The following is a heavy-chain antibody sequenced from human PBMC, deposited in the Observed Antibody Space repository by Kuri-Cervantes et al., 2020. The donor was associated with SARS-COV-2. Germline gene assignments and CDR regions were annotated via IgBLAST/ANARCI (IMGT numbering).Heavy chain of an antibody. CDR2: IYYSRST. D-gene: IGHD6-6*01. CDR1: GGSISSYY. V-gene: IGHV4-59*12. J-gene: IGHJ4*02. CDR3: ARVRLVGSSDY. Sequence: GSLRLSCTVSGGSISSYYWSWIRQPPGKGLEWIGYIYYSRSTNYNPSLKSRVTISVDTSKNQFSLKLSSVTAADTAVYYCARVRLVGSSDYWGQGTLVTVSS.